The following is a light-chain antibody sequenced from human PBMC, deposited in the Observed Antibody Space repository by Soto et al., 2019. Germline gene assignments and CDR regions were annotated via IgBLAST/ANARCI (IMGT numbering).Light chain of an antibody. V-gene: IGKV1-5*03. CDR2: KAS. CDR1: QSISNW. CDR3: QQYVSFSYT. J-gene: IGKJ2*01. Sequence: DIQMTQSPSNLSASVGDRVTITCRASQSISNWLAWYQQKTGKAPKMLIYKASTLQSGVPSRFSGSGSGTEFTLTISSLQPEDISTYYCQQYVSFSYTFGQGTRLEIK.